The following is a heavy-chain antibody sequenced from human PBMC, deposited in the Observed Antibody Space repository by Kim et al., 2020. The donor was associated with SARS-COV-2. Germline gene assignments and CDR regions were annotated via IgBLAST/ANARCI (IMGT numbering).Heavy chain of an antibody. D-gene: IGHD2-15*01. CDR3: ARIGDY. Sequence: YPGDSDTSYSPSFQGQVTSSADKSISTAYLQWRSLKASDTAMYYCARIGDYWGQGTLVTVSS. J-gene: IGHJ4*02. CDR2: YPGDSDT. V-gene: IGHV5-51*01.